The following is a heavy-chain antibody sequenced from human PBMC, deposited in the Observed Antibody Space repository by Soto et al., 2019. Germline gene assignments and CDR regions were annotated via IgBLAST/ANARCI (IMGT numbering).Heavy chain of an antibody. Sequence: SVMVSCKTFGCTFSSYAISCVRHAPGQGLEWMGGIFPIFVTANYAQKFQGRVTITADESMSTAYMGLSSLRSEDTAVYYCARVATIFGVSGLNWFDPWGQGTLVTV. CDR3: ARVATIFGVSGLNWFDP. D-gene: IGHD3-3*01. CDR1: GCTFSSYA. CDR2: IFPIFVTA. V-gene: IGHV1-69*13. J-gene: IGHJ5*02.